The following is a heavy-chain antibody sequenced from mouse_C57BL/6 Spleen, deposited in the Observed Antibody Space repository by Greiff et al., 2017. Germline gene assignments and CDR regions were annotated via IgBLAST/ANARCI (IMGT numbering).Heavy chain of an antibody. V-gene: IGHV1-62-2*01. CDR2: FYPVSGSM. CDR3: EKHERGTAAYFDY. CDR1: GYTFTEYT. Sequence: VQLQQSGAELVKPGASVKLSCKASGYTFTEYTIHWVKQRSGQGLEWIGWFYPVSGSMKYNEKLKDKATLTADKASSTVYMELSRLTTEDSAVYVCEKHERGTAAYFDYWGQGTTLTVSS. J-gene: IGHJ2*01. D-gene: IGHD3-3*01.